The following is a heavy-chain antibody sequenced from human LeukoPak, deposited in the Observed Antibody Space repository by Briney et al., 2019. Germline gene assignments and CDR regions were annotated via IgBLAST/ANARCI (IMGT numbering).Heavy chain of an antibody. CDR1: GGSFSGYY. D-gene: IGHD3-10*01. J-gene: IGHJ4*02. Sequence: SETLSLTCAVYGGSFSGYYWSWIRQPPGKGLEWIGEINHSGSTNYNPSLKSRVTISVDTSKNQFSLKLSSVTAADTAVYYCARGRGLLWFGERHFDYWGQGTLVTVSS. V-gene: IGHV4-34*01. CDR3: ARGRGLLWFGERHFDY. CDR2: INHSGST.